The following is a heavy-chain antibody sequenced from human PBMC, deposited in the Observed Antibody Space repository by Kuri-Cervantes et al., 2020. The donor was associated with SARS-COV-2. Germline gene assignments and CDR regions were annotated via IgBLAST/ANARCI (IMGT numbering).Heavy chain of an antibody. CDR2: ISNSLTYI. Sequence: GGSLRLSCAASGFTFSSYSMYWIRQPPGRGLEWVSYISNSLTYINYADSVRGRFTISRANSKNSLYLQMSSLRADDTAVYFCARDPLSQITGDINYFDQWGQGTLVTVSS. J-gene: IGHJ4*02. D-gene: IGHD1-20*01. CDR3: ARDPLSQITGDINYFDQ. CDR1: GFTFSSYS. V-gene: IGHV3-21*05.